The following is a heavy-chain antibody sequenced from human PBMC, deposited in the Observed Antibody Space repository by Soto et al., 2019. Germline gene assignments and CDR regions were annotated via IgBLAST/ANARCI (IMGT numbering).Heavy chain of an antibody. CDR1: GFTVSSNY. Sequence: LRLSCAASGFTVSSNYMSWVRQAPGKGLEWVSVIYTGGSTYYADSVKGRFTISRDNSKNTLYLQMNSLRAEDTAVYYCARDYGGSGRFDYWGQGTLVTVSS. D-gene: IGHD4-17*01. J-gene: IGHJ4*02. V-gene: IGHV3-66*01. CDR3: ARDYGGSGRFDY. CDR2: IYTGGST.